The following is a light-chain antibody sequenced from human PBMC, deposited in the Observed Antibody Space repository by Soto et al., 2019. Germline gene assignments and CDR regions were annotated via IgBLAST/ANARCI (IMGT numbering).Light chain of an antibody. CDR3: QTWGTGFHVV. Sequence: QSVLTQSPSASASLGASVKLTCTLSSGHSSYAIAWHQQQPEKGPRYLMKLDSDGSHTKGDAIPDRFSGSSSGAERYLTISSLQSEDEADYYCQTWGTGFHVVFGGGTNLTVL. V-gene: IGLV4-69*01. CDR2: LDSDGSH. CDR1: SGHSSYA. J-gene: IGLJ2*01.